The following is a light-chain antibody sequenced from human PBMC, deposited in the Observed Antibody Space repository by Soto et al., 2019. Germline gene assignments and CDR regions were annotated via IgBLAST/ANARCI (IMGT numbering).Light chain of an antibody. CDR3: SSYTSDSSYV. V-gene: IGLV2-14*01. CDR2: AVS. Sequence: QSVLTQPASVSGSPGQSITISCTGTSSDVGLYDYVSWYQQHPGEAPQLMIYAVSNRPSGVSNRFSASKSGNTASLFISGLQAEDEADYYCSSYTSDSSYVFGSGTKVIVL. CDR1: SSDVGLYDY. J-gene: IGLJ1*01.